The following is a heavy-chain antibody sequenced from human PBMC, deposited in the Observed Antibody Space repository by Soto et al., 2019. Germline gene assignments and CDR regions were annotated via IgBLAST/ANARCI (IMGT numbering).Heavy chain of an antibody. CDR1: GGTFSSYA. D-gene: IGHD3-22*01. J-gene: IGHJ6*02. Sequence: SVKVSCKASGGTFSSYAISWVRQAPGQGLEWMGGIIPIFGTANYAQKSQGRVTITADESTSTAYMELSSLRSEDTAVYYCARVGGTRYYDSSGYPTGVWGQGTMVTVSS. V-gene: IGHV1-69*13. CDR3: ARVGGTRYYDSSGYPTGV. CDR2: IIPIFGTA.